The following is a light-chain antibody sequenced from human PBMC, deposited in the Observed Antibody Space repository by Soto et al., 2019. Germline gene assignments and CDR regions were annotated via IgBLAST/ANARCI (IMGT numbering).Light chain of an antibody. V-gene: IGLV2-14*01. CDR1: SSDFGGYNY. J-gene: IGLJ2*01. CDR3: SSYTSISTLV. Sequence: QSALTQPASVSGSPGQSITISCTGTSSDFGGYNYVSWYQQHPGKAPKLMIYEVSNRPSGVSSRFSGSKSGNTASLTISGLQAEDEADYYCSSYTSISTLVFGGGTKLTVL. CDR2: EVS.